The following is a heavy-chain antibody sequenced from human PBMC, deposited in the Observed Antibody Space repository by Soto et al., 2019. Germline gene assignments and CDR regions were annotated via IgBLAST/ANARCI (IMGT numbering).Heavy chain of an antibody. Sequence: QVQLQESGPGLVNPSQTLSLTCTVSGGSIASVGFYCSWIRQNPEKGLEWIAYMHYDGTTYYNPSLRRRPAXSXYTSRNQFSLTLNSVTAADTAVYYCARYYFVPGTAYSHGFDYWGQGILVTVSS. V-gene: IGHV4-31*03. D-gene: IGHD3-10*02. CDR2: MHYDGTT. CDR3: ARYYFVPGTAYSHGFDY. CDR1: GGSIASVGFY. J-gene: IGHJ4*02.